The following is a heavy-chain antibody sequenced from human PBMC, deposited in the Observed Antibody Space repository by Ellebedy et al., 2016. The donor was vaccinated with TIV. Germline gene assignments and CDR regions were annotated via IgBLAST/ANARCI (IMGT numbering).Heavy chain of an antibody. CDR1: GYSFTRYW. J-gene: IGHJ4*02. V-gene: IGHV5-51*01. CDR2: IYPGDSDT. D-gene: IGHD1-1*01. Sequence: GESLKISCQGSGYSFTRYWIGWVRQQHGKGLEWMGIIYPGDSDTRYSPSFQGQVTISADKSISTAYLQWSSLKASDTAMYYCARLGLERPRDFDYWGQGTLVTVSS. CDR3: ARLGLERPRDFDY.